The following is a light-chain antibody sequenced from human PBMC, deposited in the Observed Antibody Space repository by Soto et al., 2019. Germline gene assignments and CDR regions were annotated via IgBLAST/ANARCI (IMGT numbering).Light chain of an antibody. J-gene: IGLJ1*01. CDR3: SSYTTSNTRQIV. V-gene: IGLV2-14*01. Sequence: SALTQAASVSGSPGQSITISCTGTSSDVGGYNYVSWYQQHPGKAPKFMIYDVSNRPSGVSNRFSGSKSGNTASLTISGLQAEDEADYYCSSYTTSNTRQIVFGTGTKVIVL. CDR2: DVS. CDR1: SSDVGGYNY.